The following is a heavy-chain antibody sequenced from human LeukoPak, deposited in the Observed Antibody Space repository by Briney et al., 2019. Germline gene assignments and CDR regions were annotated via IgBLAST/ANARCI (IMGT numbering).Heavy chain of an antibody. V-gene: IGHV1-2*02. Sequence: ASVKVSCKASGYPFTGYYMHWVRQAPGQGLEWMGWINPNSGGTNYAQKFQGRVTMTRDTSISTAYMELSRLRSDDTAVYYCASQPLELELPAGYFDYWGQGTLVTVSS. D-gene: IGHD1-7*01. CDR3: ASQPLELELPAGYFDY. CDR2: INPNSGGT. J-gene: IGHJ4*02. CDR1: GYPFTGYY.